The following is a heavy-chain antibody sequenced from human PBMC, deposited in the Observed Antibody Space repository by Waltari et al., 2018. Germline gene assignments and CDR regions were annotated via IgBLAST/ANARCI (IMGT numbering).Heavy chain of an antibody. CDR3: GRDRGRGLYLDS. Sequence: QLQLQESGPGLVMASGTLSHTSGLAGGSTTDADVWNWGRLSPGKGLVWIGQVRRSGRTNYSPSFASRVTVSVDTSKNEFSLKVTSATAADTAVYYCGRDRGRGLYLDSWGPGTLVTV. CDR1: GGSTTDADV. J-gene: IGHJ4*02. V-gene: IGHV4-4*02. CDR2: VRRSGRT. D-gene: IGHD2-15*01.